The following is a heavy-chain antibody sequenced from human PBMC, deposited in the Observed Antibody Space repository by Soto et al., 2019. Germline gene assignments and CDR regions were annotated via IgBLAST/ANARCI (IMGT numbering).Heavy chain of an antibody. CDR1: GFTFSSYA. CDR2: ISYDGSNK. Sequence: GGSLRLSCAASGFTFSSYAMHWVRQAPGKGLEWVAVISYDGSNKYYADSVKGRFTISRDNSKNTLYLQMNSLRAEDTAVYYCARDPSLEKQLVLPSAFDIWGPGKIVT. D-gene: IGHD6-13*01. CDR3: ARDPSLEKQLVLPSAFDI. J-gene: IGHJ3*02. V-gene: IGHV3-30-3*01.